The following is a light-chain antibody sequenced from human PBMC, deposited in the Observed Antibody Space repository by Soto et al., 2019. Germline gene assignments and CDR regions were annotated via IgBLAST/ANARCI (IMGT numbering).Light chain of an antibody. CDR1: QGISSW. Sequence: DIQMTQSPSSVSSSVGDRVTITCRASQGISSWLAWYQRKPGKAPKLLIYAASSLQSGVPSRFSGSGSETDFTLTISSLHPEDFASYYCQPANSSPLTFGGGTKVEIK. V-gene: IGKV1-12*01. J-gene: IGKJ4*01. CDR3: QPANSSPLT. CDR2: AAS.